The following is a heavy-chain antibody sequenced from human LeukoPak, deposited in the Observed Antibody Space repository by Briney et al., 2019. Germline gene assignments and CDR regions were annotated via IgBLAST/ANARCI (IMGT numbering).Heavy chain of an antibody. Sequence: PGGSLRLSCAASGFTVSSNYMSWVRQAPGKGLEWVSVIFSGGSKYYADSVEGRFTISRDNSKNTLYLQMGSLRAEDMGVYYCARDRYSGFDSGTDYWGQGTLVTVSS. CDR2: IFSGGSK. D-gene: IGHD5-12*01. V-gene: IGHV3-53*05. CDR3: ARDRYSGFDSGTDY. CDR1: GFTVSSNY. J-gene: IGHJ4*02.